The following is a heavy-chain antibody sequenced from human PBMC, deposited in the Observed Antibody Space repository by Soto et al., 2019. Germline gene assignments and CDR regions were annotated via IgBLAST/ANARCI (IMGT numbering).Heavy chain of an antibody. CDR1: GGSISSYY. Sequence: SETLSLTCTVPGGSISSYYWSWIRQPPGKGLEWIGYIYYSGSTNYNPSLKSRVTISVDTSKNQFSLKLSSVTAADTAVYYCARVASSSWYEFWYYFDYWGQGTLVTVSS. CDR3: ARVASSSWYEFWYYFDY. D-gene: IGHD6-13*01. V-gene: IGHV4-59*01. J-gene: IGHJ4*02. CDR2: IYYSGST.